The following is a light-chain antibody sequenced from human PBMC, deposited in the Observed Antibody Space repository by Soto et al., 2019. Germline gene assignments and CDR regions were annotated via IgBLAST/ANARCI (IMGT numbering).Light chain of an antibody. CDR2: NNN. CDR1: SSNIGSNY. V-gene: IGLV1-47*02. Sequence: QSVLAQPPSTSGTPGQGVTISCSGSSSNIGSNYVYWYQQLPGTAPKLLIYNNNQRPSGVPDRFSASKSGTSASLAIRGLRSDDEAAYYCSSWDGSLSGYVFGAGTKV. J-gene: IGLJ1*01. CDR3: SSWDGSLSGYV.